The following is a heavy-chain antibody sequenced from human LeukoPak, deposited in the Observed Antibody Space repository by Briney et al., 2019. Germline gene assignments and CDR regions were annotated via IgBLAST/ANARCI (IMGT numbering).Heavy chain of an antibody. CDR2: ISSSSSYI. Sequence: GRSLRLSCAASGFTFSSYSMNWVRQAPGKGLEWVSSISSSSSYIYYADSVKGRFTISRDNAKKSLYLQMNSLRVEDTAVYYCARAYSERYGLGYYYMDVWGKGTTVTVSS. V-gene: IGHV3-21*01. J-gene: IGHJ6*03. CDR1: GFTFSSYS. CDR3: ARAYSERYGLGYYYMDV. D-gene: IGHD1-26*01.